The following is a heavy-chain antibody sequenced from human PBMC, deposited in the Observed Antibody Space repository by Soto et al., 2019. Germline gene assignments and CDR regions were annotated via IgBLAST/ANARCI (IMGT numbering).Heavy chain of an antibody. CDR3: ARGVRGSSFDFDY. CDR2: IYYSGSA. V-gene: IGHV4-61*01. D-gene: IGHD6-6*01. CDR1: GGSVSSGSYY. J-gene: IGHJ4*02. Sequence: SETLSLTCTVSGGSVSSGSYYWSWIRQPPGKGLECIGYIYYSGSANYNPSLKSRVTIAVDTSKNQFSLKLSSVTAADTAVYYCARGVRGSSFDFDYWGQGTLVTVSS.